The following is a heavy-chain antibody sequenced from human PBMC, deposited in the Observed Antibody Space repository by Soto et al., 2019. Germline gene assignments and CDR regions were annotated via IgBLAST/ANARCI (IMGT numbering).Heavy chain of an antibody. CDR1: GFTFSSYS. Sequence: PGGSLRLSCAASGFTFSSYSMNWVRQAPGKGLEWVSSISSSSSYIYYADSVKGRFTISRDNAKNSLYLQMNSLRAEDTAVYYCARQYSGYGPGEALDIWGQGTMVTVSS. CDR3: ARQYSGYGPGEALDI. J-gene: IGHJ3*02. CDR2: ISSSSSYI. D-gene: IGHD5-12*01. V-gene: IGHV3-21*01.